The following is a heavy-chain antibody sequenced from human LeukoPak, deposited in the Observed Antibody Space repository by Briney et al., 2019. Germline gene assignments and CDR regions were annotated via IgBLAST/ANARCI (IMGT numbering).Heavy chain of an antibody. Sequence: GGSLRLSCAASGFTFSSYWMSWVRQAPGKGLEWVANIKQDGSEKYYVDSVKGRFTISRDNAKNSLYLQMNSLRAEDTAVYYCARDQGYDILTGYPPYYWGQGTLVTVSS. J-gene: IGHJ4*02. D-gene: IGHD3-9*01. CDR1: GFTFSSYW. CDR3: ARDQGYDILTGYPPYY. V-gene: IGHV3-7*01. CDR2: IKQDGSEK.